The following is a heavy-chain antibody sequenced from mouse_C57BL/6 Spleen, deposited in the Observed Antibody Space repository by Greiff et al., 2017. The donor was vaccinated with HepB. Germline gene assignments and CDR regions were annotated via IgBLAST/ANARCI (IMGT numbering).Heavy chain of an antibody. CDR3: ATPLDVYYEGYAMDY. CDR2: IWSGGST. V-gene: IGHV2-2*01. D-gene: IGHD2-3*01. J-gene: IGHJ4*01. CDR1: GFSLTSYG. Sequence: QVQLQQSGPGLVQPSQSLSITCTVSGFSLTSYGVHWVRQSPGKGLEWLGVIWSGGSTDYNAAFISRLSISKDNSKSQVFFKMNSLQADDTAIYYCATPLDVYYEGYAMDYWGQGTSVTVSS.